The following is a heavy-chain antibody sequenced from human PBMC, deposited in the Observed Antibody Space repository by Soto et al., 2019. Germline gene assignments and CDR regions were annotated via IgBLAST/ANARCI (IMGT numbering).Heavy chain of an antibody. Sequence: QVQLVQSGAEVKKPGASVKVSCRASGYTFRDYYLHWVRQAPGLGLEWMGWIIPNTGDTDYAQRFQGRITLTTDTSLDTAYMEINGLTLDDTAIYYCARSGNRRSSPGWIDPWGQGALVTVSS. CDR3: ARSGNRRSSPGWIDP. D-gene: IGHD6-13*01. J-gene: IGHJ5*02. CDR1: GYTFRDYY. V-gene: IGHV1-2*02. CDR2: IIPNTGDT.